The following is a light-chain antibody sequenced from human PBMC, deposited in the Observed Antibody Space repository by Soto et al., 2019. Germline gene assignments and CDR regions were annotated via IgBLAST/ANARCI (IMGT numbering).Light chain of an antibody. V-gene: IGKV4-1*01. J-gene: IGKJ5*01. Sequence: IVITHSPASLSMPLGHMSTINCNYTLSVLDSSNNRNYLAWYQQKPGQPPKLLIYWASTRESGVPGRFRGSGSGTDFTLTINSLQAEDVAVYYCQQYYSTSSITFGQGTRLEIK. CDR1: LSVLDSSNNRNY. CDR2: WAS. CDR3: QQYYSTSSIT.